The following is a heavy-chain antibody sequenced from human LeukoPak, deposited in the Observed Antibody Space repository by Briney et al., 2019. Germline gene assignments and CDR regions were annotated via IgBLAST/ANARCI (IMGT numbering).Heavy chain of an antibody. CDR1: GGSFSGYY. J-gene: IGHJ4*02. CDR2: INHSGST. CDR3: ARMGGYSGYATH. V-gene: IGHV4-34*01. Sequence: PSETLSLTCAVYGGSFSGYYWSWIRQPPGKGLEWIGEINHSGSTNYNPSLKSRVTISVDTSKNQFSLKLSSVTAADTAMYYCARMGGYSGYATHWGQGTLVTVSS. D-gene: IGHD5-12*01.